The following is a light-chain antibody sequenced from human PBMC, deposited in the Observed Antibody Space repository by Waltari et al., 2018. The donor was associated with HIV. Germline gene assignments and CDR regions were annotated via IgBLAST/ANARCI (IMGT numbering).Light chain of an antibody. CDR3: HQSYLSPDT. Sequence: DIQMTQFPSSLSATVGDRVTITCRASQSFSRYLSWYQQKPGKAPKLLVDSAFSLQSGVSSRFSGSGSGTVFTLTISSLQPEDSATYYCHQSYLSPDTFGQGTRLEIK. CDR2: SAF. V-gene: IGKV1-39*01. CDR1: QSFSRY. J-gene: IGKJ2*01.